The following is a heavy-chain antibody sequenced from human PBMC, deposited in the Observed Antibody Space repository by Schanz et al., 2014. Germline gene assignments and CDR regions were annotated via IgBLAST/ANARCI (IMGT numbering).Heavy chain of an antibody. D-gene: IGHD3-22*01. CDR3: ARVHHYDPSGWGYFDY. V-gene: IGHV3-66*01. J-gene: IGHJ4*02. CDR1: GFAFSSYS. Sequence: QLVGSGGGLIQPGGSLRLSCTASGFAFSSYSMNWVRQAPGKGLEWVSVIYSGIGAYYADSVKDRFTVSRDNSKNTLYLQMNSLRAEDTAVYYCARVHHYDPSGWGYFDYWGQGALVTVSS. CDR2: IYSGIGA.